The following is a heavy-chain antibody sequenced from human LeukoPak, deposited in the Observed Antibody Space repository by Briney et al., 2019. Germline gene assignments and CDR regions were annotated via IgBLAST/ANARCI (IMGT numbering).Heavy chain of an antibody. Sequence: RSGGSLRLSCAASGFTFSSYWMHWVRQAPGRGLVWVSRINSDGSSTSYADSVKGRFTISRDNAKNTLYLQMNSLRAEDTAVYYCARGSRAQGNAFDIWGQGKMVTVSS. CDR2: INSDGSST. V-gene: IGHV3-74*01. D-gene: IGHD3-10*01. CDR3: ARGSRAQGNAFDI. J-gene: IGHJ3*02. CDR1: GFTFSSYW.